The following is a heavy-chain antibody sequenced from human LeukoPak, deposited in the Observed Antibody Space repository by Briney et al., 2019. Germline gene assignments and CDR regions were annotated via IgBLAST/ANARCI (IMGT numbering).Heavy chain of an antibody. CDR1: GFTVSSNY. Sequence: PGGSLRLSCAASGFTVSSNYMSWVRQAPGKGLEWVSVIYSSGSTYYTDSVKGRFTISRDNSKNTLCLQMNSLRAEDTAVYYCARVAVGATLPDYWGQGILVTVSS. CDR3: ARVAVGATLPDY. CDR2: IYSSGST. J-gene: IGHJ4*02. D-gene: IGHD1-26*01. V-gene: IGHV3-66*01.